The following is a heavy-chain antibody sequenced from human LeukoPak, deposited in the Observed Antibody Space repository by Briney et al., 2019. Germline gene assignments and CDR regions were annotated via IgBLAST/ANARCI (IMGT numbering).Heavy chain of an antibody. V-gene: IGHV4-34*01. CDR1: GGSFSDYY. Sequence: SETLSLTCAVYGGSFSDYYWSWLRQPPGKGLEWIGEIKHSGNTYYNPSLKSRVTVSVDTSKNQFSLKLDSVTAADTAVYYCARTVGIVVIPGVQEDAYFDNWGQGTLVTVSS. CDR3: ARTVGIVVIPGVQEDAYFDN. D-gene: IGHD2-2*01. CDR2: IKHSGNT. J-gene: IGHJ4*02.